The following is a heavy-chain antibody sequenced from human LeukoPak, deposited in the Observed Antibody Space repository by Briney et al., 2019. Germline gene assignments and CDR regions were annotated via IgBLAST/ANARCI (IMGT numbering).Heavy chain of an antibody. D-gene: IGHD1-26*01. CDR1: GYTFTTYD. J-gene: IGHJ4*02. CDR2: INPNSGGT. Sequence: GASVKVSCKASGYTFTTYDITWVRQATGQGLEWMGWINPNSGGTNYAQKFQGRVTMTRDTSITTAYMELSRLRSDDTAIYYCARDGNFDYWGQGTLVTVSS. V-gene: IGHV1-2*02. CDR3: ARDGNFDY.